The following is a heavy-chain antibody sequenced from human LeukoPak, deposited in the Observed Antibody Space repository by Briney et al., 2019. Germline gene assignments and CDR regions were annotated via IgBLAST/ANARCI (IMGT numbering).Heavy chain of an antibody. CDR2: IYTSGST. J-gene: IGHJ3*02. CDR3: ARTREQYCGGDCEAFDI. V-gene: IGHV4-61*02. CDR1: GGSISSGSYY. Sequence: SETLSLTCTVSGGSISSGSYYWSWIRQPAGKGLEWIGRIYTSGSTNYNPSLKSRVTISVDTSKNQLSLKLSSVTAADTAVYYCARTREQYCGGDCEAFDIWGQGTMVTVSS. D-gene: IGHD2-21*02.